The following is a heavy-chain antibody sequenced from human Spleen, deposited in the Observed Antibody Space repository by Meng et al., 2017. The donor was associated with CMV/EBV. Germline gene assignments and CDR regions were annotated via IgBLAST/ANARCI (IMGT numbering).Heavy chain of an antibody. D-gene: IGHD3-10*01. Sequence: GESLKISCVASGFTFSSYSMNWVRQAPGKGLEWVSCISSSSTYIYYADSLKGRLTISRDNAKNSLYLQINNLRAEDTAVYYCARDPGYYNSRYRDYWGQGTLVTVS. CDR3: ARDPGYYNSRYRDY. CDR2: ISSSSTYI. V-gene: IGHV3-21*01. J-gene: IGHJ4*02. CDR1: GFTFSSYS.